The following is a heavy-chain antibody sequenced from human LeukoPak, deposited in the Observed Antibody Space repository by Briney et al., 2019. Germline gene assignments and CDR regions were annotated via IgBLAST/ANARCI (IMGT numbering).Heavy chain of an antibody. J-gene: IGHJ5*02. Sequence: SETLSLTCTVSGVSVSSGSYYWSWIRQPPGKGLEWIGYIYYSGSTNYNPSLKSRVTISVDTSKNQFSLKLSSVTAADTAVYYCARQHIVVVPAASGWFDPWGQGTLVTVSS. V-gene: IGHV4-61*01. CDR2: IYYSGST. CDR1: GVSVSSGSYY. D-gene: IGHD2-2*01. CDR3: ARQHIVVVPAASGWFDP.